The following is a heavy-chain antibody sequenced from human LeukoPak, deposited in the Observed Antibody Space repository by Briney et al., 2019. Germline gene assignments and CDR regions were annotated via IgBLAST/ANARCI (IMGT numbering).Heavy chain of an antibody. CDR3: ARDLRYDSSGYYLTYFDY. CDR1: GYTFTSYG. Sequence: GASVKVSCKASGYTFTSYGISWVRQAPGQGLGWMGWISAYNGNTNYAQKLQGRVTMTTDTSTSTAYMELRSLRSDDTAVYYCARDLRYDSSGYYLTYFDYWGQGTLVTVSS. J-gene: IGHJ4*02. D-gene: IGHD3-22*01. CDR2: ISAYNGNT. V-gene: IGHV1-18*01.